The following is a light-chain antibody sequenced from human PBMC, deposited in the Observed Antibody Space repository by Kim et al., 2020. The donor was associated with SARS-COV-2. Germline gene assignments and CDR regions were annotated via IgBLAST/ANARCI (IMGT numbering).Light chain of an antibody. V-gene: IGLV2-14*03. J-gene: IGLJ3*02. Sequence: QSITLSCTGTSSDVGGYNHVSWYQQHPGKAPKLMIYDVSNRASGLSNRFSASKSGNTASLTISGLQAEDEADYYCSSYTSSSTFWVLGGGTQLTVL. CDR1: SSDVGGYNH. CDR2: DVS. CDR3: SSYTSSSTFWV.